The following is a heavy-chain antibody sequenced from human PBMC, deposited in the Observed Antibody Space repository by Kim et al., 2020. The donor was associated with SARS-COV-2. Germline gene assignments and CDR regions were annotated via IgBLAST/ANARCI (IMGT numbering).Heavy chain of an antibody. V-gene: IGHV3-48*02. J-gene: IGHJ3*02. Sequence: GGSLRLSCAASGFTFSSYSMNWVRQAPGKGLEWVSYISSSSSTIYYADSVKGRFTISRDNAKNSLYLQMNSLRDEDTAVYYCARDYYDSSGYYPWSDAFDIWGQGTMVTVSS. CDR1: GFTFSSYS. CDR3: ARDYYDSSGYYPWSDAFDI. CDR2: ISSSSSTI. D-gene: IGHD3-22*01.